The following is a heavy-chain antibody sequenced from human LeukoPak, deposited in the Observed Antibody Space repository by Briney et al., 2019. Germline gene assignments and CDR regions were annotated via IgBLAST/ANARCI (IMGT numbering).Heavy chain of an antibody. Sequence: ASVKVSCKASGGTFSSYAISWVRQAPGQGLEWMGRIIPILGIANYAQKFQGRVTITADKSTSTAYMELSSLRSEDTAVYYCARAPAAGTWNGDYYYYMDVWGKGTTVTVSS. V-gene: IGHV1-69*04. CDR1: GGTFSSYA. CDR3: ARAPAAGTWNGDYYYYMDV. D-gene: IGHD6-13*01. J-gene: IGHJ6*03. CDR2: IIPILGIA.